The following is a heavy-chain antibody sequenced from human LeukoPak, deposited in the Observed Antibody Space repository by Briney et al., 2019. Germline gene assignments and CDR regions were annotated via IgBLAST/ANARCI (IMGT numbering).Heavy chain of an antibody. J-gene: IGHJ3*02. D-gene: IGHD3-22*01. Sequence: PGGSLRLSCAASGFTFSSYAMHWVRQAPGKGLEWVAVISYDGSNKYYADSVKGRFTISRDNSKNTLYLQMNSLRAEDTAVYYCAKGAMIVVISGAFDIWGQGTMVTVSS. CDR1: GFTFSSYA. CDR2: ISYDGSNK. V-gene: IGHV3-30-3*01. CDR3: AKGAMIVVISGAFDI.